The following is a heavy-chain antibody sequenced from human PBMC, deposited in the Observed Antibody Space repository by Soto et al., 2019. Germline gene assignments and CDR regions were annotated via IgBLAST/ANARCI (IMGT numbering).Heavy chain of an antibody. J-gene: IGHJ6*02. V-gene: IGHV3-23*01. CDR3: AKFAVTTWIYYYYYGMDV. Sequence: VGSLRLSCAASGFTFSSYAMSWVRQAPGKGLEWVSAISGSGGSTYYADSVKGRFTISRDNSKNTLYLQMNSLRAEDTAVYYCAKFAVTTWIYYYYYGMDVWGQGTTVTVSS. D-gene: IGHD4-17*01. CDR2: ISGSGGST. CDR1: GFTFSSYA.